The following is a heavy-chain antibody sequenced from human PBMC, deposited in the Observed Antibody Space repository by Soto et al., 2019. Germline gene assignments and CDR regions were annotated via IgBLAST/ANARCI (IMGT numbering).Heavy chain of an antibody. V-gene: IGHV3-7*01. CDR3: ARVAGSSSWYNFDY. D-gene: IGHD6-13*01. J-gene: IGHJ4*02. CDR1: GFTFSSYW. Sequence: GGSLRLSCAASGFTFSSYWMSWVRQAPGKGLEWVANIKQDGSEKYYVDSVKGRFTISRDNAKNSLYLQMNSLRAEDTAVYYCARVAGSSSWYNFDYWGQGTLVTVSS. CDR2: IKQDGSEK.